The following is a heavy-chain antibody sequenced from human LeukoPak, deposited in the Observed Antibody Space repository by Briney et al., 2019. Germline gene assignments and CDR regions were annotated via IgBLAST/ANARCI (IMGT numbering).Heavy chain of an antibody. J-gene: IGHJ4*02. CDR1: GFTFSRDS. CDR3: ARDHSSGWYGY. D-gene: IGHD6-19*01. Sequence: RGCLRLSCAASGFTFSRDSTGWVRHAPGEGLEWVSSIRSSSSYTYYAGSLKGRFTSSRNNAKNSLYLQMDSLIAEDPVVNLCARDHSSGWYGYWGKGTLDTVSS. CDR2: IRSSSSYT. V-gene: IGHV3-21*01.